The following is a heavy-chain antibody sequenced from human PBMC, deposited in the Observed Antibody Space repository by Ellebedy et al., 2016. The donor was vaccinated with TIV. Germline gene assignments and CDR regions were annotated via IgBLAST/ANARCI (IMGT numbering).Heavy chain of an antibody. J-gene: IGHJ6*02. Sequence: ASVKVSCXVSGYTLTELSMHWVRQAPGKGLEWMGGFDPEDGETIYAQKFQGRVTMTEDTSTDTAYMELCSLRSDDTAVYYCARVLTQRPYYYYGMDVWGQGTTVTVSS. CDR1: GYTLTELS. V-gene: IGHV1-24*01. CDR2: FDPEDGET. D-gene: IGHD3-9*01. CDR3: ARVLTQRPYYYYGMDV.